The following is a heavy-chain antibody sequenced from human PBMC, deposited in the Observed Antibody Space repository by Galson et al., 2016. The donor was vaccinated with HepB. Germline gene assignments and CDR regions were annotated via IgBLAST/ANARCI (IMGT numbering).Heavy chain of an antibody. Sequence: SLTLSCAASGFTLSKNAMHWVRQAPGKGLEWVALISYDGSNKYYADSVKGRFTSSRHNSKNTVYLHMNSLSAEDTALYYCARAMDGSSGWYWAAYLGLGGMDVWGQGTTVTVSS. CDR3: ARAMDGSSGWYWAAYLGLGGMDV. J-gene: IGHJ6*02. V-gene: IGHV3-30*04. CDR2: ISYDGSNK. D-gene: IGHD6-19*01. CDR1: GFTLSKNA.